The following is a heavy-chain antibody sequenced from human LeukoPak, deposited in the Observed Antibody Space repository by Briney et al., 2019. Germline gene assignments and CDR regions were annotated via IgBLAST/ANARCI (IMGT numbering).Heavy chain of an antibody. Sequence: GGSLRLSCAASGFTFSTYSMNWVRQAPGKGLEWVSSISSNNRYIYYADSVKGRFTISRDNAKNSLYLQMNSLRAEDTAIYYCTRVGYIDEGIDYWGQGTLVTVSS. J-gene: IGHJ4*02. V-gene: IGHV3-21*01. CDR2: ISSNNRYI. D-gene: IGHD5-24*01. CDR3: TRVGYIDEGIDY. CDR1: GFTFSTYS.